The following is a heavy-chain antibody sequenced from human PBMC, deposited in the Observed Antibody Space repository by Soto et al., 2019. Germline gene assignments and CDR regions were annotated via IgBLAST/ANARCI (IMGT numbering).Heavy chain of an antibody. CDR2: IYYSGST. Sequence: SETLSLTCTVSGCSISSSNYYWGWIRKPPGKGLEWIGSIYYSGSTYYNPSLKSRVTISVDTSKNQFSLKLSSVTAADTAVYYCATQEVGGSYVYTFDPWGQGTLVTVSS. D-gene: IGHD1-26*01. CDR1: GCSISSSNYY. V-gene: IGHV4-39*01. CDR3: ATQEVGGSYVYTFDP. J-gene: IGHJ5*02.